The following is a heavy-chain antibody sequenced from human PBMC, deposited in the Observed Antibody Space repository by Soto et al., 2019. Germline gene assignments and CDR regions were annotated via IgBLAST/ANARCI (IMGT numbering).Heavy chain of an antibody. CDR3: AHRLRRKDAFDI. V-gene: IGHV2-5*02. CDR2: IYWDDDK. Sequence: QITLKESGPTLVKPTQTLTLTCTFSGFSLSTSGVGVGWIRQPPGKALEWLALIYWDDDKRYSPSLKSRLTIPKDTSKSQVVLTMTNMDTVDTATYYGAHRLRRKDAFDIWGQGTMVTVS. J-gene: IGHJ3*02. CDR1: GFSLSTSGVG.